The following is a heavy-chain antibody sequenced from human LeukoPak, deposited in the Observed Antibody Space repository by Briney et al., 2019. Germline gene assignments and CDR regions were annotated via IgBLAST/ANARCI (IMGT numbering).Heavy chain of an antibody. D-gene: IGHD3-10*01. V-gene: IGHV3-74*01. Sequence: GLVWVSHISSDGSIRNYADSVKGRFTISRDNAKNMLSLQMNSLRADDTAMYYCASQVSTGHWGQGTLVTVSS. J-gene: IGHJ4*02. CDR3: ASQVSTGH. CDR2: ISSDGSIR.